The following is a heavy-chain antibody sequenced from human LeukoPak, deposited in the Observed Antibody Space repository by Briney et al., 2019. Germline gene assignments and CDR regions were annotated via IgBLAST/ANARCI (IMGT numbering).Heavy chain of an antibody. Sequence: GGSLRLSCAASGFTFSSYWTSWVRQAPGKGLEWVANIKQDGSEKYYVDSVKGRFTISRDNAKNSLYLQMNSLRAEDTAVYYCAREVRGKVDGMDVWGQGTTVTVSS. J-gene: IGHJ6*02. D-gene: IGHD3-10*01. CDR2: IKQDGSEK. CDR1: GFTFSSYW. CDR3: AREVRGKVDGMDV. V-gene: IGHV3-7*01.